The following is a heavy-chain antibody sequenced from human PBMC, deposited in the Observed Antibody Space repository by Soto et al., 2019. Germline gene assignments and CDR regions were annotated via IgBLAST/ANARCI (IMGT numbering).Heavy chain of an antibody. Sequence: QVQLQESGPGLVKPSETLSLTSTVSGGSISSYYWSWIRQPPGKGLEWIGYIYYSGSTNYNPSLKSRVTISVDTSKNQFSLKLSSVTAADTAVYYCARRYGWNFDYWGQGTLVTVSS. J-gene: IGHJ4*02. V-gene: IGHV4-59*08. D-gene: IGHD6-19*01. CDR2: IYYSGST. CDR3: ARRYGWNFDY. CDR1: GGSISSYY.